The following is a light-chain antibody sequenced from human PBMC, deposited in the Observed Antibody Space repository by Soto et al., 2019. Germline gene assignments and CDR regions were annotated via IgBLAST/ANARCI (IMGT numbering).Light chain of an antibody. CDR3: QQYNTCPPVT. CDR2: GAS. V-gene: IGKV3-15*01. CDR1: QSVSTN. Sequence: EIVMTQSPATLSVSSGERATLSCRASQSVSTNLAWYQQKPGQAPRLLIYGASTRATGIPARFSGSGSGTEFTLTISSLHYEDFAVYYCQQYNTCPPVTFGQGTKVDIK. J-gene: IGKJ1*01.